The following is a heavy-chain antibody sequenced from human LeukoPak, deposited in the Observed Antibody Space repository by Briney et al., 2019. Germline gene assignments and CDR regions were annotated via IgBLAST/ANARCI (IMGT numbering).Heavy chain of an antibody. D-gene: IGHD4-17*01. CDR1: GFTFSSYW. CDR2: IKQDGSEK. J-gene: IGHJ4*02. CDR3: AKTVTTPIFDY. Sequence: GGSLRLSCAASGFTFSSYWMSWVRQAPGKGLEWVANIKQDGSEKYYVDSVKGRFTISRDNAKNSLYLQMNSLRAEDTAVYYCAKTVTTPIFDYWGQGTLVTVSS. V-gene: IGHV3-7*01.